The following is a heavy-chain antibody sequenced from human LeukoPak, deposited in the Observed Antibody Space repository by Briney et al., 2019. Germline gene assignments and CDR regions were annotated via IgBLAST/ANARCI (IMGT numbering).Heavy chain of an antibody. CDR2: IYYSGST. CDR3: ASPYYDILTGYYDAFDI. Sequence: TPSETLSLTCTVSGGSVSSGSYYWSWIRQPPGKGLEWIGYIYYSGSTNYNPSLKSRVTISVDTSKNQFSLKLSSVTAADTAVYYCASPYYDILTGYYDAFDIWGQGTMVTVSS. CDR1: GGSVSSGSYY. J-gene: IGHJ3*02. D-gene: IGHD3-9*01. V-gene: IGHV4-61*01.